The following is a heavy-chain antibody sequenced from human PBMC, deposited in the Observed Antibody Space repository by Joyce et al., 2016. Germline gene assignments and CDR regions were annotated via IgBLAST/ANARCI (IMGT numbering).Heavy chain of an antibody. CDR1: GFSFSNYE. J-gene: IGHJ4*02. CDR3: ARDLVGWGSRIDS. CDR2: ISRPGDNV. V-gene: IGHV3-48*03. D-gene: IGHD3-16*01. Sequence: EVQLVESGGGLLQPGGSLRLSCEASGFSFSNYEMNWVRQAPGKGLEWLSYISRPGDNVHYADAVKGRFTISRDNAKNSLYLQIDSLRAEDTAVYFCARDLVGWGSRIDSWGQGTLVTVSS.